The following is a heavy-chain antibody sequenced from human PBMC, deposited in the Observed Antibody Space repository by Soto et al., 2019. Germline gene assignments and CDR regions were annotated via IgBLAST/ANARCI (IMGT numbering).Heavy chain of an antibody. CDR2: TYYTADS. J-gene: IGHJ3*02. CDR1: GVPIRSYF. D-gene: IGHD1-26*01. V-gene: IGHV4-59*01. CDR3: ARDRGKWEPHPGGAFDI. Sequence: SETLSLTCSVSGVPIRSYFWSWIRQSPGKGLEWIGSTYYTADSKYSPTLESRATISADPYKKQFSLKLSSVTAADTAVYYCARDRGKWEPHPGGAFDICCQGTMVTGS.